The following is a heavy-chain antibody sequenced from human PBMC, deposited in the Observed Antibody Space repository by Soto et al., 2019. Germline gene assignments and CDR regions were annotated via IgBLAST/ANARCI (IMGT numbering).Heavy chain of an antibody. CDR1: GAVVTSGENY. Sequence: SETLSLTCSVSGAVVTSGENYWSWVRQPPGKGLEWLGYIYDSGVTSYTPALKSRVTLSLDRPNNQVSLKLRSVTAADTAVYFCVRDLAHGSPGNVWGHGTLVTVSS. CDR3: VRDLAHGSPGNV. D-gene: IGHD3-10*01. V-gene: IGHV4-30-4*08. CDR2: IYDSGVT. J-gene: IGHJ3*01.